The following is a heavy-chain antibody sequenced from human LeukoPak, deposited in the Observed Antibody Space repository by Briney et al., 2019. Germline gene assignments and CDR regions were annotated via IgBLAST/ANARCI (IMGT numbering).Heavy chain of an antibody. D-gene: IGHD4-17*01. CDR1: GGSFSGYY. CDR2: INHSGST. CDR3: ARGSREWTTVAEFDY. V-gene: IGHV4-34*01. Sequence: SETLSLTCAVYGGSFSGYYWSWIRQPPGKGLEWIGEINHSGSTNYNPSLKSRVTISVDTSKNQFSLELNSVTAADTAVYYCARGSREWTTVAEFDYWGQGTLVTVSS. J-gene: IGHJ4*02.